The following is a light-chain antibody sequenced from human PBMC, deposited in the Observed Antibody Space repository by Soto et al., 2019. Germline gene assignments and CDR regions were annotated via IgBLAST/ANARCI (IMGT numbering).Light chain of an antibody. Sequence: QIPQTTNPLSGFLGERVPLPFRASHGISNYLAWYQQKPGKVPKLLIYAASTLQSGVPSRFSGSGSGTDFTLTISSLQPEDVATYYCQKYNSALLTFGGGTMVDI. CDR1: HGISNY. J-gene: IGKJ4*01. V-gene: IGKV1-27*01. CDR3: QKYNSALLT. CDR2: AAS.